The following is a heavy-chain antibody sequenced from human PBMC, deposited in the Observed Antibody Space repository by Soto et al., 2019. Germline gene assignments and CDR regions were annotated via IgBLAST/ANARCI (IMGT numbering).Heavy chain of an antibody. D-gene: IGHD2-15*01. CDR1: GFTFDDYA. CDR2: ISWNSGSI. J-gene: IGHJ6*02. V-gene: IGHV3-9*01. CDR3: AKDMSGYCSGGSCYSHYYYYYGMDV. Sequence: EVQLVESGGGLVQPGRSLRLSCAASGFTFDDYAMHWVRQAPGKGLEWVSGISWNSGSIGYADSVKGRFPISRDNAKNSLYLQMNSLRAEDTALYYCAKDMSGYCSGGSCYSHYYYYYGMDVWGQGTTVTVSS.